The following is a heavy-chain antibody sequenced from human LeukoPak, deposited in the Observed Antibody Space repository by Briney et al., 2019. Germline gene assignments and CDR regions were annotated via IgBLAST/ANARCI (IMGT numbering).Heavy chain of an antibody. Sequence: GGSLRVSCAASGFTFNLYAMNWVRQAPGKGPEWVSYINDDSSDIHYAGSVKGRFTISRDNARNTLYLQLSSLRAEDTAVYYCARDTFQPGLIDSWGQGTLVTVSS. V-gene: IGHV3-21*05. CDR1: GFTFNLYA. J-gene: IGHJ4*02. CDR2: INDDSSDI. D-gene: IGHD2-2*01. CDR3: ARDTFQPGLIDS.